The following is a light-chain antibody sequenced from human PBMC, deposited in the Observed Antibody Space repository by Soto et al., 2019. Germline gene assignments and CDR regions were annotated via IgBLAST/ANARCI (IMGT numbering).Light chain of an antibody. J-gene: IGLJ1*01. CDR2: DVS. Sequence: QSALTQPRSVSGSPGQSVTISCTGTSSDVGGYNYVSWYQQHPGKAPKLMIYDVSKRPSGVPDRYSGSKSGNTASLTISGLQAEDDADYYFCSDAGSYSYVFGNGIKVTVL. CDR1: SSDVGGYNY. V-gene: IGLV2-11*01. CDR3: CSDAGSYSYV.